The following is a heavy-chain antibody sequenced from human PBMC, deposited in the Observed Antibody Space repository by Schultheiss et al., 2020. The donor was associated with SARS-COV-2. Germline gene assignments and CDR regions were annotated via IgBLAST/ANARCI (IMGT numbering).Heavy chain of an antibody. J-gene: IGHJ4*02. Sequence: SVKVSCKASGGTFSSYAISWVRQAPGQGLEWMGGIIPIFGTANYAQKFQGRVTITADESTSTAYMELSSLRSEDTAVYYCARGGEMATSDTLDYWGQGTLVTVAS. CDR3: ARGGEMATSDTLDY. V-gene: IGHV1-69*13. CDR1: GGTFSSYA. CDR2: IIPIFGTA. D-gene: IGHD5-24*01.